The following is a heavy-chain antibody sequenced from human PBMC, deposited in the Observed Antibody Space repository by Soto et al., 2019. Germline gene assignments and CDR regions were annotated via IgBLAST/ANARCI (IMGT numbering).Heavy chain of an antibody. V-gene: IGHV3-11*05. CDR3: ARVGLMVVVTAFFDS. D-gene: IGHD2-21*02. Sequence: QVQLVESGGGLVKPGGSLRLSCAASGFTFSDYYMTWIRQAPGKGLEWVSYITSSSTYTTYTKYADSVKGRFTISRDNAKNSLYLQMNSLKAEDTAVYYCARVGLMVVVTAFFDSWGQGTLVTVSS. CDR1: GFTFSDYY. CDR2: ITSSSTYTTYT. J-gene: IGHJ4*02.